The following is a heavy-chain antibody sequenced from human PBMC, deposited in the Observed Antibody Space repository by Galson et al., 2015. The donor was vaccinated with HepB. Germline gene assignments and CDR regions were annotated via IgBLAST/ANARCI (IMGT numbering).Heavy chain of an antibody. D-gene: IGHD4-17*01. CDR3: ATVAHSDYGDHAHFDS. V-gene: IGHV3-11*06. CDR1: GFTFSDYY. CDR2: ISSSAIYA. J-gene: IGHJ4*02. Sequence: SLRLSCAASGFTFSDYYMSWIRQAPGKGLEWLSYISSSAIYANYADSVKGRFTISRDNVKNSLFLQMNSLTADDPAVYYCATVAHSDYGDHAHFDSWGQGTLV.